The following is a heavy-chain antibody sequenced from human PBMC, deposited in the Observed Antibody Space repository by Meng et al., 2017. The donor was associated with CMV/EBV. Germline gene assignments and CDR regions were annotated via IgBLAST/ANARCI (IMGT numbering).Heavy chain of an antibody. CDR2: ISSSGSTI. D-gene: IGHD3-3*01. J-gene: IGHJ4*02. V-gene: IGHV3-48*03. CDR1: GFTFSSYE. CDR3: ARVFGYDFWSGYFDY. Sequence: GESLKISCAASGFTFSSYEMNWVRQAPGKGLEWVSYISSSGSTIYYADSVKGRFTISRDNAKNSLYLQMNSLRAEDTAVYYCARVFGYDFWSGYFDYWGQGTLVTVSS.